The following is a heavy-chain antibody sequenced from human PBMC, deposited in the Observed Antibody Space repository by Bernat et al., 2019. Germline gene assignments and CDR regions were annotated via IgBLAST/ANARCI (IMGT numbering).Heavy chain of an antibody. CDR1: GFTFSSYS. D-gene: IGHD6-13*01. V-gene: IGHV3-21*01. CDR2: ISSSSSYI. J-gene: IGHJ4*02. Sequence: EVQLVESGGGLVKPGGSLRLSCAASGFTFSSYSMNWVRQAPGKGLEWVSSISSSSSYIYSADSVKGRFTISRDNAKNSLYLQMNSLRAEDTAVYYCARRLSSSWDYWGQGTLVTVSS. CDR3: ARRLSSSWDY.